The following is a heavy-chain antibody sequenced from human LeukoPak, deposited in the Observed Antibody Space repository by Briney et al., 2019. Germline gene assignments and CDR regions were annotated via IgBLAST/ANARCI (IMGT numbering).Heavy chain of an antibody. CDR1: GFTFSSYA. D-gene: IGHD3-3*01. CDR3: ARQGDDYDFWSGLDY. CDR2: ISSSSSYI. V-gene: IGHV3-21*01. J-gene: IGHJ4*02. Sequence: GGSLRLSCAASGFTFSSYAMSWVRRAPGKGLECVSSISSSSSYIYYADSVKGRFTISRDNAKNSLYLQMNSLRAEDTAVYYCARQGDDYDFWSGLDYWGQGTLVTVSS.